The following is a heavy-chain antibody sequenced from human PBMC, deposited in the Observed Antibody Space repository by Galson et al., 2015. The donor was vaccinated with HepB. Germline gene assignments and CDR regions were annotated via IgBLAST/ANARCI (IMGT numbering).Heavy chain of an antibody. Sequence: SLRLSCAASGFPFSDYAMIWVRQAPGKGLEWVSSIRGSGGSAHYADSVKGRFTISRDNSKNTMFLQMNSLRDEDTAIYYCAKGRGSGSYSMLSWGQGALVTVSS. J-gene: IGHJ4*02. CDR1: GFPFSDYA. CDR3: AKGRGSGSYSMLS. CDR2: IRGSGGSA. D-gene: IGHD3-10*01. V-gene: IGHV3-23*01.